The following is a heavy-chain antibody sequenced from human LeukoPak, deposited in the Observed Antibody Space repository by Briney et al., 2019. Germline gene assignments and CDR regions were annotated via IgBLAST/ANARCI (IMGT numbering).Heavy chain of an antibody. D-gene: IGHD6-6*01. CDR1: GFTFSSYG. CDR2: IRYDGSNK. V-gene: IGHV3-30*02. CDR3: AKAPYSSSSSYFDY. Sequence: GGSLRLSCAASGFTFSSYGMHWVRQAPGKGLEWVAFIRYDGSNKYYADSVKGRFTISRDNSKNTLYLQMNSLRAEDTAVYYCAKAPYSSSSSYFDYWGQGTLVTVSS. J-gene: IGHJ4*02.